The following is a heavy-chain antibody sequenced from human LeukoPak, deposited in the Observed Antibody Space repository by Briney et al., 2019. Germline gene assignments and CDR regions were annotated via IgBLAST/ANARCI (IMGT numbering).Heavy chain of an antibody. CDR1: GSTFTDSY. J-gene: IGHJ4*02. CDR3: ARAPITMIIVAQFDH. V-gene: IGHV1-2*02. CDR2: INPDSGAA. D-gene: IGHD3-22*01. Sequence: ASVKVSCKASGSTFTDSYIHWVRQAPGHGLEWMGWINPDSGAANYALNFQGRVTMTRDTSISTAYMDLTRLKSGGTAIYYCARAPITMIIVAQFDHWGQGTLVTVSS.